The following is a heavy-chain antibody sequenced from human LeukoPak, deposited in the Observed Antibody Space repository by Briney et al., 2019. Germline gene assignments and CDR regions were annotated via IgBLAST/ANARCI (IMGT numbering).Heavy chain of an antibody. J-gene: IGHJ4*02. D-gene: IGHD3-22*01. Sequence: SVKVSCKASGGTFSSYAISWLRQAPGQGLEWMGRIIPIFGTANYAQKFQGRVTITTDESTSTAYMELSSLRSEDTAVYYCASGYYYDSSGYSYYFDYWGQGTLVTVSS. V-gene: IGHV1-69*05. CDR2: IIPIFGTA. CDR3: ASGYYYDSSGYSYYFDY. CDR1: GGTFSSYA.